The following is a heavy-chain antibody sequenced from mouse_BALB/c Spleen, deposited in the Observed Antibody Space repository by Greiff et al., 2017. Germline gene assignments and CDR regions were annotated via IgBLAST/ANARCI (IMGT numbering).Heavy chain of an antibody. CDR3: ARGGDYDEMDY. Sequence: EVKLVESGGGLVKPGGSLKLSCAASGFTFSDYYMYWVRQTPEKRLEWVATISDGGSYTYYPDSVKGRFTISRDNAKNNLYLQMSSLKSEDTAMYYCARGGDYDEMDYWGQGTSVTVSS. V-gene: IGHV5-4*02. D-gene: IGHD2-4*01. CDR1: GFTFSDYY. CDR2: ISDGGSYT. J-gene: IGHJ4*01.